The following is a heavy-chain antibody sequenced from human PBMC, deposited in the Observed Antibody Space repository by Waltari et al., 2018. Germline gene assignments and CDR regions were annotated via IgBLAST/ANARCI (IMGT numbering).Heavy chain of an antibody. D-gene: IGHD3-3*01. CDR3: ARVATIFGVVPMAFDI. Sequence: QVQLVQSGAEVKKPGASVKVSCKASGYTFTSNAMHWVRQAPGQRLGWMGWINAGNGNTKYSQKFQGRVTITRDTSASTAYMELSSLRSEDTAVYYCARVATIFGVVPMAFDIWGQGTMVTVSS. J-gene: IGHJ3*02. CDR1: GYTFTSNA. V-gene: IGHV1-3*01. CDR2: INAGNGNT.